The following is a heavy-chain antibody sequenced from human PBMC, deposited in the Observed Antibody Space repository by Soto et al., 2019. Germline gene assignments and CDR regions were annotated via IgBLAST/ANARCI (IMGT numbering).Heavy chain of an antibody. V-gene: IGHV1-69*01. D-gene: IGHD3-22*01. Sequence: QVQLVQSGAEVKKPGSSVKVSCKASGGTFSSYTITWVQQAPGQGLEWMGGITPMFGTPNYAQKFQGRVTITADESTSTAYMELNSLRSEDTAMYYCARDGTLYDSRAYYYLYWGQGTLVTVSS. CDR1: GGTFSSYT. CDR3: ARDGTLYDSRAYYYLY. J-gene: IGHJ4*02. CDR2: ITPMFGTP.